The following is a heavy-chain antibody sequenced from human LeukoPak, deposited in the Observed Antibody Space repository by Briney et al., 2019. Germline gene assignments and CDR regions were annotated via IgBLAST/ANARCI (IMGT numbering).Heavy chain of an antibody. D-gene: IGHD6-19*01. CDR1: GFTVSSYH. V-gene: IGHV3-53*01. Sequence: GGSLRLSCAASGFTVSSYHMSWVRQAPGKGLEGVSVIFSDGGTYYADSVKGRFTISRDNSKNTLYLQMNSLRAEDTAVYYCARVGVVVAGTGFGYMDVWGKGTTVTISS. J-gene: IGHJ6*03. CDR2: IFSDGGT. CDR3: ARVGVVVAGTGFGYMDV.